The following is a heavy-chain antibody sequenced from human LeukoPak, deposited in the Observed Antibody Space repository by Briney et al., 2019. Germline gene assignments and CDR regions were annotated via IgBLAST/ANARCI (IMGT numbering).Heavy chain of an antibody. V-gene: IGHV3-74*01. CDR2: INSDGSST. CDR3: ARGYLNKWELLMWMDV. J-gene: IGHJ6*02. Sequence: GGSLRLSCAASGFTFSSYWMHWVRQAPGKGLVWVSRINSDGSSTSYADSVKGRFTISRDNAKNTLYLQMNSLRAEDTAVYYCARGYLNKWELLMWMDVWGQGTTVTVSS. D-gene: IGHD1-26*01. CDR1: GFTFSSYW.